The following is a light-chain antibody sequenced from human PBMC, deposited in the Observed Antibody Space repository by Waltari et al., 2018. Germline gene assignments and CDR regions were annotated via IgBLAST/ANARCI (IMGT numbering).Light chain of an antibody. Sequence: SCRTSGSVRRALIWYQQKPGQAPRLLIYDSSTRATGVPDRFSGSGFGTDFSLTISRLEPEDFAVYYCQHNVRLPVTFGQGTRVEIK. CDR1: GSVRRA. V-gene: IGKV3-20*01. CDR3: QHNVRLPVT. CDR2: DSS. J-gene: IGKJ1*01.